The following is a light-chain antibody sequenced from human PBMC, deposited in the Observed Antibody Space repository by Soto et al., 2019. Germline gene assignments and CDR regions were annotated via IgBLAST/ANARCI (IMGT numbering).Light chain of an antibody. J-gene: IGLJ1*01. V-gene: IGLV2-14*03. CDR1: SSDLGGYNY. CDR3: TSYTSSSTLYV. CDR2: DVT. Sequence: QSALTQPRSVSGSPGQSVTISCSGASSDLGGYNYVSWYQHHPGKAPKLMIYDVTLRPSGVSNRFSGSKSGNTASLTISGLQAEDEADYYCTSYTSSSTLYVFGTGTKLTVL.